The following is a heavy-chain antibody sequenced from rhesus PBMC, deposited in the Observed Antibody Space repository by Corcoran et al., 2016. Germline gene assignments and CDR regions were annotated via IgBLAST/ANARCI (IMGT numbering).Heavy chain of an antibody. CDR3: ASAENSNYFDY. CDR1: GGSISGYYF. D-gene: IGHD4-23*01. V-gene: IGHV4-73*01. CDR2: SYGNEART. J-gene: IGHJ4*01. Sequence: QVQLQQWGEGLVKPSETLSLTCAVYGGSISGYYFWSWIRQPPGKGREGIGYSYGNEARTKYHPALENRVTISKDTSKNQFSLRLSSVTAADTAVYYCASAENSNYFDYWGQGVLVTVSS.